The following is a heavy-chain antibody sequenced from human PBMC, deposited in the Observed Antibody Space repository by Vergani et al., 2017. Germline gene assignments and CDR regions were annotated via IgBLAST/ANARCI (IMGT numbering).Heavy chain of an antibody. CDR3: ARVIVGYGSGSNKFDP. CDR2: IYTSGST. D-gene: IGHD3-10*01. J-gene: IGHJ5*02. V-gene: IGHV4-4*07. CDR1: GGPISSYY. Sequence: QVQLQESGPGLVKPSETLSLTCTVSGGPISSYYWSWIRQPAGKGLEWIGRIYTSGSTNYNPSLKSRVTMSVDTSKNQFSLKLSSVTAADTAVYYCARVIVGYGSGSNKFDPWGQGTLVTVSS.